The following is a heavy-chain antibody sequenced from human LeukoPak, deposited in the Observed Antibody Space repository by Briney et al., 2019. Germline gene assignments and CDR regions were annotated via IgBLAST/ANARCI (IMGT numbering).Heavy chain of an antibody. J-gene: IGHJ4*02. CDR1: RFTFSSYS. D-gene: IGHD3-22*01. CDR3: ARGVGNYRYYFDY. Sequence: GGSLRLSCAASRFTFSSYSMNWVRQAPGKGLEWVSSISSSSSYIYYADSVKGRFTISRDNAKNSLYLQMNSLRAEDTAVYYCARGVGNYRYYFDYWGQGTLVTVSS. CDR2: ISSSSSYI. V-gene: IGHV3-21*01.